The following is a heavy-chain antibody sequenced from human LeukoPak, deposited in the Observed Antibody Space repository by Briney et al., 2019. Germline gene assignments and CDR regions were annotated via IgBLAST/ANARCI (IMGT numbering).Heavy chain of an antibody. Sequence: SETLSLTCAVYGGSFCGYYWSWIRQPPGKGLEWIGEINHSGSTNYNPSLKSRVTVSVDTSKNQFSLKLSSVTAADTAVYYCARGLINFDWAFDPWGQGTLVTVSS. CDR3: ARGLINFDWAFDP. CDR2: INHSGST. D-gene: IGHD3-9*01. CDR1: GGSFCGYY. V-gene: IGHV4-34*01. J-gene: IGHJ5*02.